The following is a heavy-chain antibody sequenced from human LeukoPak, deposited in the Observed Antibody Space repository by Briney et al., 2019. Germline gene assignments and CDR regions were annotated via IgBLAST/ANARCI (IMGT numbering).Heavy chain of an antibody. CDR2: ISSSSTYT. CDR1: GLTVSSNY. D-gene: IGHD2-15*01. CDR3: ARDRYCSGGSCYGWFDP. J-gene: IGHJ5*02. V-gene: IGHV3-11*05. Sequence: GGSLRLSCVASGLTVSSNYMNWIRQAPGRGLEWVSYISSSSTYTNYADSVKGRFTISRDNAKNSLYLQMNSLRAEDTAVYYCARDRYCSGGSCYGWFDPWGQGTLVTVSS.